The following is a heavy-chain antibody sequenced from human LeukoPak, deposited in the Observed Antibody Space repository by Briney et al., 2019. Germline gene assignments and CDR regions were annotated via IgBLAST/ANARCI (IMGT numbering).Heavy chain of an antibody. D-gene: IGHD3-22*01. CDR1: GFTFSNYE. CDR3: ARALYDSSGFDY. Sequence: PGGSLRLSCAASGFTFSNYEMNWVRQAPGKGLEWVSYISSSGSTIYYADSVKGRFTISRDNAKNSLYLQMNSLRAEDTAVYYCARALYDSSGFDYWGQGTLVTVSS. CDR2: ISSSGSTI. V-gene: IGHV3-48*03. J-gene: IGHJ4*02.